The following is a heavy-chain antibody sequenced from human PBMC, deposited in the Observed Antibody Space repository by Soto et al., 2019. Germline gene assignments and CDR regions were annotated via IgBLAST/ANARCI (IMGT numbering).Heavy chain of an antibody. CDR1: GFTFSSYA. D-gene: IGHD3-22*01. Sequence: EVQLLESGGGLVQPGGSLRLSCAASGFTFSSYAVSWVRQAPGKGLEWVSAISGSGGSTYYADSVKGRFTISRDNSKNTLYLQMNSLRAEDTAVYYCAKDWDYYDSSGYYFGFDYWGQGTLVTVSS. CDR3: AKDWDYYDSSGYYFGFDY. V-gene: IGHV3-23*01. CDR2: ISGSGGST. J-gene: IGHJ4*02.